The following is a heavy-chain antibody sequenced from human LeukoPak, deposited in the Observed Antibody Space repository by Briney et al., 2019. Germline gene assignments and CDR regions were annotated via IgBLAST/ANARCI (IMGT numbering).Heavy chain of an antibody. CDR2: ISGSSSTI. V-gene: IGHV3-48*01. CDR1: GITFSGYT. Sequence: PGGSLRLSCAASGITFSGYTMNWVRQAPGKGLEWVSYISGSSSTIYYADSVKGRFTISRDNAKNSLYLQMNSLRAEDTAVYYTHKQAAAAIDAFDIWGQGTMVTVSS. J-gene: IGHJ3*02. D-gene: IGHD6-13*01. CDR3: HKQAAAAIDAFDI.